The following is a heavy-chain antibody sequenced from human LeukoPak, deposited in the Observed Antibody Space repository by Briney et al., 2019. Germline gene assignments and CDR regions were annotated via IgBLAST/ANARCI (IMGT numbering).Heavy chain of an antibody. CDR3: AKDSLSDIDC. Sequence: GGSLRLSCAASGFIFSTYGMYWVRQAPGKGLEWVAFIRHDGSIKSYADSVKGRSTISRDNSKNTLYLQMNSLRAEDTAVYYCAKDSLSDIDCWGKGTLVTVSS. CDR2: IRHDGSIK. V-gene: IGHV3-30*02. CDR1: GFIFSTYG. J-gene: IGHJ4*02. D-gene: IGHD3-16*01.